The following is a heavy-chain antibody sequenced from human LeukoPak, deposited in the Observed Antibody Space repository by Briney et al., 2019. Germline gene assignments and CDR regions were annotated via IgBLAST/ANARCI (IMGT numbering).Heavy chain of an antibody. V-gene: IGHV3-74*01. CDR1: GLTFSNYW. Sequence: GGSLRLSCAASGLTFSNYWMHWVRQAPGKGLVGVSRIKSDGSSTSYADSVKGRFTTSRDNAKNTLYLQMNSLRVEDTAVYYCARRGAVTYAFDIWGQGTMVTVSS. D-gene: IGHD4-17*01. CDR2: IKSDGSST. J-gene: IGHJ3*02. CDR3: ARRGAVTYAFDI.